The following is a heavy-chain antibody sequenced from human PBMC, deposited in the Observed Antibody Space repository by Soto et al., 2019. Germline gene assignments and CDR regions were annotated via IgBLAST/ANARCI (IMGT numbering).Heavy chain of an antibody. CDR1: GASITSSGYY. CDR2: IYYRGTT. Sequence: QVQLQESGPGLEKPSQTLSLTCTLSGASITSSGYYWSWIRLHPGEGLEWIGYIYYRGTTYYNPSLKSPVTISTDTSKKEFSLTLTSVTAADTAVYYCARATESHYFDYWGRGILVTVTS. V-gene: IGHV4-31*01. J-gene: IGHJ4*02. CDR3: ARATESHYFDY.